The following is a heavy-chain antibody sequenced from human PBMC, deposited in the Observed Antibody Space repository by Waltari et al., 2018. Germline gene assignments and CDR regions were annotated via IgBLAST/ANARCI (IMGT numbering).Heavy chain of an antibody. CDR1: GFRFSSSS. Sequence: EVQLLESGGGFVQPGGSLRLSWLVPGFRFSSSSMSWVRQAPGKGLEWVSSISISGTKLYYADSVKGRFTISRDNSKNALHLQMNSLRAEDTAIYYCAKEIRPNDFWGQGTLVTVSS. V-gene: IGHV3-23*01. D-gene: IGHD1-1*01. CDR3: AKEIRPNDF. J-gene: IGHJ4*02. CDR2: ISISGTKL.